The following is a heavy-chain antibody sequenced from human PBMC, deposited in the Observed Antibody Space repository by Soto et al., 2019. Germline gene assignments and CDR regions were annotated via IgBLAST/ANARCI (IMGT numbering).Heavy chain of an antibody. V-gene: IGHV3-30*03. CDR1: GFTPSNYG. J-gene: IGHJ6*02. CDR2: SSSDGNTG. CDR3: FRGGGGVH. Sequence: QVQLVESGGGVVQPGRSLRLSCVVSGFTPSNYGMHWVRQAPGKGLEWVSFSSSDGNTGYCAESVKGRFTVSRDNSKKTLYLQMNSLKIDDTAVYYCFRGGGGVHWGQGTAVIVSS. D-gene: IGHD2-15*01.